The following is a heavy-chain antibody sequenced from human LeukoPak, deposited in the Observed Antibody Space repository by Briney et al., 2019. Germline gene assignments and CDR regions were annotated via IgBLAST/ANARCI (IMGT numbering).Heavy chain of an antibody. J-gene: IGHJ4*02. V-gene: IGHV3-21*01. CDR3: ARDPRSGIDY. D-gene: IGHD1-26*01. CDR2: ISSSGSYK. CDR1: GFTFSTYS. Sequence: GGSLRLSCAASGFTFSTYSMNWVRQAPGKGLEWVSSISSSGSYKYYADSLKGRFTISRDNAKNSLYLQMNSLRAEDTAVYYCARDPRSGIDYWGQGTLVTVSS.